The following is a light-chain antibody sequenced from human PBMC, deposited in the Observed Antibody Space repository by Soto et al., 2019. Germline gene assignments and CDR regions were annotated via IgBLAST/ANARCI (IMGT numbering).Light chain of an antibody. CDR2: DAS. CDR3: QQTYRTPLVS. J-gene: IGKJ3*01. CDR1: QAIITY. Sequence: DIQLTQSPSSLSASVGARVTITCRASQAIITYFTWYQHKPGRAPKRLVYDASSLDSGVPSRFRGSGGGRQFTLTISRLQPEEWATYDCQQTYRTPLVSFGPGTTV. V-gene: IGKV1-39*01.